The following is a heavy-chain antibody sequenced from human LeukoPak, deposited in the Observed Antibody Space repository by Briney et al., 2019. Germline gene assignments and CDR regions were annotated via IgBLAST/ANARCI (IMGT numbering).Heavy chain of an antibody. CDR1: GDSISRHY. CDR2: ISYCGST. Sequence: PSETLSLTCSVSGDSISRHYWSWIRQRPGTGLEWSGYISYCGSTRYNPSFQSRVTISMEMSKTHFSLKLTSVTAADTAVYYCTRLLNNDNAGDPDTFDIWGPGTMVTVSS. V-gene: IGHV4-59*08. J-gene: IGHJ3*02. D-gene: IGHD4-17*01. CDR3: TRLLNNDNAGDPDTFDI.